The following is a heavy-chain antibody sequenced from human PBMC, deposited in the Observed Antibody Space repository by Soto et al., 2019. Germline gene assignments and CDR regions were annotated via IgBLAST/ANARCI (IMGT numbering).Heavy chain of an antibody. CDR1: GVTGRSDS. CDR2: ISSSSSTI. CDR3: ARDRFLEWLSSPYYYYGMAV. D-gene: IGHD3-3*01. J-gene: IGHJ6*02. V-gene: IGHV3-48*02. Sequence: ASLMLCDRASGVTGRSDSMDGGRQAQGKGLEWVSYISSSSSTIYYADSVKGRFTISRDNAKNSLYLQMNSLRDEDTAVYYCARDRFLEWLSSPYYYYGMAVWGQGTTVTVSS.